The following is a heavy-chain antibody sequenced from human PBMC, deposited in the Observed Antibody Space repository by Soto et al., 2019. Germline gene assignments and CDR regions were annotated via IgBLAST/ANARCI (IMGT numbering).Heavy chain of an antibody. J-gene: IGHJ6*02. Sequence: PGGSLRLSCAASGFTFSRYSMNWVRQAPGKGLEWVSAISSSGSTTYYADSVKGRFTLSRDNSKNTLYLQMNSLRAEDTAVYYCARGIVGTGYLDYFYYYGMDVWGQGTTVTVSS. CDR1: GFTFSRYS. D-gene: IGHD1-26*01. V-gene: IGHV3-23*01. CDR2: ISSSGSTT. CDR3: ARGIVGTGYLDYFYYYGMDV.